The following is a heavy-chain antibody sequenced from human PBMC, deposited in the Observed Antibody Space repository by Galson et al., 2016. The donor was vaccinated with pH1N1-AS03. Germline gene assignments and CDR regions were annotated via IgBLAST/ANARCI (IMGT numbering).Heavy chain of an antibody. Sequence: SLRLSCAASGFTFTTCAMTWVRQAPGKGLEWVPTISASGGSTFYADSVKGRFTISRDNSKNTLYLQMNSLRAEDAAVYYCAKDLAAVVGKWFDWFDPWGQGTLVTVSS. CDR1: GFTFTTCA. CDR2: ISASGGST. J-gene: IGHJ5*02. CDR3: AKDLAAVVGKWFDWFDP. V-gene: IGHV3-23*01. D-gene: IGHD6-19*01.